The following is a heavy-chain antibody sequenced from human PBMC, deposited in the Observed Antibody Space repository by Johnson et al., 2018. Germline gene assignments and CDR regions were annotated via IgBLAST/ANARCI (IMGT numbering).Heavy chain of an antibody. V-gene: IGHV1-8*01. J-gene: IGHJ3*02. CDR2: MNPNSGNT. D-gene: IGHD6-19*01. CDR1: GYTFTSYD. Sequence: VQLVESGAEVKKPGASVKVSCKASGYTFTSYDINWVRQATGQGLEWMGYMNPNSGNTGYAQKFQGRVPMTRNISISTAYMELSSLRSGDTAVYYCARGGGWYRDAFDIWGQGTMVTVSS. CDR3: ARGGGWYRDAFDI.